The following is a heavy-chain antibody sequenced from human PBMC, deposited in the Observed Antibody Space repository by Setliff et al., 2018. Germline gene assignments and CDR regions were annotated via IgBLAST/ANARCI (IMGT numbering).Heavy chain of an antibody. CDR3: ARSPANGGHDAFDV. Sequence: GGSLRLSCAASTFTLGTYSMHWVRQAPGKGLAWVSSISPYSDYIYYADSVKGRFTISRDNAKNSLYLQMNSLGAEDTAVYFCARSPANGGHDAFDVWGQGTMDTVSS. CDR1: TFTLGTYS. CDR2: ISPYSDYI. J-gene: IGHJ3*01. D-gene: IGHD6-25*01. V-gene: IGHV3-21*06.